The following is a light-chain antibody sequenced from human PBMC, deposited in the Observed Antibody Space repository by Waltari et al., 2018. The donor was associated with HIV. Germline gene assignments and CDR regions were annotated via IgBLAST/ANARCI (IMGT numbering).Light chain of an antibody. CDR3: QQRSNWPRT. J-gene: IGKJ1*01. CDR1: QSVSSY. V-gene: IGKV3-11*01. Sequence: EIVLTQSPATLSFSPGDRATLSCRASQSVSSYLAWYQQKPGQAPRLLIYDASNRATGFPARFSGSGSGTDFTLTISSLEPEDFAVYYCQQRSNWPRTFGQGTKVEVK. CDR2: DAS.